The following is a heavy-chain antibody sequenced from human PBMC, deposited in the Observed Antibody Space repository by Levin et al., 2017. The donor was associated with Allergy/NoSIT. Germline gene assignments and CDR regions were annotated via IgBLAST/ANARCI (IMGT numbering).Heavy chain of an antibody. V-gene: IGHV3-30*03. CDR2: ISYDGSNQ. CDR3: ATALRGGFSYGFGY. D-gene: IGHD5-18*01. J-gene: IGHJ4*02. CDR1: GFTFSTYG. Sequence: GGSLRLSCAASGFTFSTYGMHWVRQAPGKGLEWVAVISYDGSNQYYSDSVKGRFTISRDNYKNTLYLQVNSLRAEDTAVYYCATALRGGFSYGFGYWGQGTLVTVSS.